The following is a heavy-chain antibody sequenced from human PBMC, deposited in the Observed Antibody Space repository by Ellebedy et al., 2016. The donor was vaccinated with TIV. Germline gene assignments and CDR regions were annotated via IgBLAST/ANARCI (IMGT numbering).Heavy chain of an antibody. CDR3: ARGYESSGYSSCFDY. V-gene: IGHV1-18*01. J-gene: IGHJ4*02. Sequence: AASVKVSCKASGYTFISYGISWVRQAPGQGLEWMGWISAYNGNTNYAQKLQGRVTMTTDTSTSTAYMELRSLRSDDTAVYYCARGYESSGYSSCFDYWGQGTLVTVSS. CDR2: ISAYNGNT. D-gene: IGHD3-22*01. CDR1: GYTFISYG.